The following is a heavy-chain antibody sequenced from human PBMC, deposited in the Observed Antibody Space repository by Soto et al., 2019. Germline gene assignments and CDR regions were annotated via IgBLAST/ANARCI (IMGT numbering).Heavy chain of an antibody. CDR2: ISSSGNTI. CDR1: GFTFSSYE. Sequence: GGSLRLSCAASGFTFSSYEINWVRQAPGKGLEWVSYISSSGNTIYYADSVKGRFTISRDNAKNSLYLQMNSLRAEDTAVYYCARMAANVFYYYAMDVWGQGTTVTVSS. D-gene: IGHD6-25*01. J-gene: IGHJ6*02. V-gene: IGHV3-48*03. CDR3: ARMAANVFYYYAMDV.